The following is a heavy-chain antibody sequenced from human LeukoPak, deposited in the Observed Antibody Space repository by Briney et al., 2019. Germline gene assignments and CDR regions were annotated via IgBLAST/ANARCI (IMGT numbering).Heavy chain of an antibody. V-gene: IGHV3-23*01. Sequence: PGGSLRLSCAASEFMFSSFAMNWVRQAPGKGLEWVSGISDNAGSTYYADSLKGRFTISRDNRKNTLYLQMNSLRAEDTAMYYCAKGQGGWLVSYFDYWGQGTLVTVSS. D-gene: IGHD3-3*01. CDR1: EFMFSSFA. CDR3: AKGQGGWLVSYFDY. CDR2: ISDNAGST. J-gene: IGHJ4*02.